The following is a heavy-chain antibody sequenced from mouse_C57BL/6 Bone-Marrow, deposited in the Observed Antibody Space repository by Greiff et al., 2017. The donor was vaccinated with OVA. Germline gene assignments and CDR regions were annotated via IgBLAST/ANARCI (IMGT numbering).Heavy chain of an antibody. J-gene: IGHJ4*01. CDR3: ARGNGNYDYAMDY. D-gene: IGHD2-1*01. V-gene: IGHV1-53*01. CDR1: GYTFTSYW. Sequence: QVQLQQPGTELVKPGASVKLSCKASGYTFTSYWMHWVKQRPGQGLEWIRNINPSNGGTNYNEKFKSKATLTVDKSSSTAYMQLSSLTSEDSAVYYCARGNGNYDYAMDYWGQGTSVTVSS. CDR2: INPSNGGT.